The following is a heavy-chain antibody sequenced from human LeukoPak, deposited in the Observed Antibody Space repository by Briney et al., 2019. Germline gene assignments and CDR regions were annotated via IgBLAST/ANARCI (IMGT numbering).Heavy chain of an antibody. Sequence: ASVKVSCKASGYTFTGYYMHWVRQAPGQGLEWMGWINPNSGGTNYAQKFQGWVTMTRDTSISTAYMELSSLRSEDTAVYYCARDSSIMITFGGVIVENWFDPWGQGTLVTASS. V-gene: IGHV1-2*04. CDR1: GYTFTGYY. D-gene: IGHD3-16*02. CDR3: ARDSSIMITFGGVIVENWFDP. CDR2: INPNSGGT. J-gene: IGHJ5*02.